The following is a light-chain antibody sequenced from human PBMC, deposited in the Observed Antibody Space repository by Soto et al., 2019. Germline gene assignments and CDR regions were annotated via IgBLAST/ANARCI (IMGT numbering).Light chain of an antibody. Sequence: QPVLTQSPSASASLGASVKLTCTLSSGHTNYAIAWHQQQPDKGPRYLMKINSDGSYSKGDGIPDRFSGSTSGAERYLTIPRLQSEDEADYYCKTGDTAYVIFGGGTKLTVL. CDR1: SGHTNYA. CDR3: KTGDTAYVI. J-gene: IGLJ2*01. CDR2: INSDGSY. V-gene: IGLV4-69*01.